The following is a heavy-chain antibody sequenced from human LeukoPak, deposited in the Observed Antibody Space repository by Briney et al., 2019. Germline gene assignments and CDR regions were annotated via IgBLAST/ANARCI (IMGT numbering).Heavy chain of an antibody. D-gene: IGHD4-23*01. CDR2: ISSPSSTI. V-gene: IGHV3-48*01. CDR1: GFTFSSYS. Sequence: GGSLRLSCAASGFTFSSYSMNWVRQAPGKGLEWVSYISSPSSTIYYADPVKGRFTISRDNAKSSLYLQMNSLRAEDTAVYYCARVHTVVTPFDSWGQGTLVTVSS. CDR3: ARVHTVVTPFDS. J-gene: IGHJ4*02.